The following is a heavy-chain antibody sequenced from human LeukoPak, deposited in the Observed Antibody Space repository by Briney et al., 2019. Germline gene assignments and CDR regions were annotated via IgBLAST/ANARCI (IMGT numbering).Heavy chain of an antibody. Sequence: PSETLSLTCTVSGGSISSSSYYWGWIRQPPGKGLEWIGSIYYSGSTYYNPSLKSRVTISVDTSKNQFSLKLSSVTAADTAVYYCARPKDGELLERAFDIWGQGTMVTVSS. D-gene: IGHD1-26*01. CDR1: GGSISSSSYY. J-gene: IGHJ3*02. CDR2: IYYSGST. CDR3: ARPKDGELLERAFDI. V-gene: IGHV4-39*01.